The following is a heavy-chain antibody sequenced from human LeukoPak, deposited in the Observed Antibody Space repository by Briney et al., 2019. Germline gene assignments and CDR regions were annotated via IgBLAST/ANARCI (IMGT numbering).Heavy chain of an antibody. CDR3: ARVRDSGWEIDF. Sequence: ASVKVSCKASGYTFTSYAMNWVRQAPGQGLESMGWIRTYNGDTKYAKNVQGRVTMTTDTSTTTAYMELTSLRSDDTAVYYCARVRDSGWEIDFWGQGTLVTVSS. V-gene: IGHV1-18*01. CDR2: IRTYNGDT. J-gene: IGHJ4*02. D-gene: IGHD5-12*01. CDR1: GYTFTSYA.